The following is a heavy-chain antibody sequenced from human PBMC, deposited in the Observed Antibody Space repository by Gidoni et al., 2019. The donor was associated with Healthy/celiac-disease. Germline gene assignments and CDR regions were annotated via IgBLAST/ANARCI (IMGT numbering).Heavy chain of an antibody. CDR1: GGSISSGCYY. D-gene: IGHD3-22*01. J-gene: IGHJ4*02. CDR2: IYYSGST. V-gene: IGHV4-31*03. CDR3: ARDLGYYDSSGYYLRIFDY. Sequence: QVQLQESGPGLVKPSQTLSLTCTVSGGSISSGCYYWSWIRQHPGKGLEWIGYIYYSGSTYYNPSLKSRVTISVDTSKNQFSLKLSSVTAADTAVYYCARDLGYYDSSGYYLRIFDYWGQGTLVTVSS.